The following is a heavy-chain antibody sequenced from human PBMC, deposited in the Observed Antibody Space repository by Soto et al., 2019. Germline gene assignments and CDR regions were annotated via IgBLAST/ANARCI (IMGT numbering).Heavy chain of an antibody. J-gene: IGHJ4*01. CDR3: GHSGGYRIIDY. Sequence: QITLKESGPTLVKPTQTLTLTCTFSGFSLTSSGVGVGWIRQPPGKALEWLGIIYWDEDKRYSPSLKSRITITEDTSKNQVVLKMTYMDPVDTATYYWGHSGGYRIIDYWGQGILVTVSS. CDR1: GFSLTSSGVG. D-gene: IGHD2-15*01. V-gene: IGHV2-5*02. CDR2: IYWDEDK.